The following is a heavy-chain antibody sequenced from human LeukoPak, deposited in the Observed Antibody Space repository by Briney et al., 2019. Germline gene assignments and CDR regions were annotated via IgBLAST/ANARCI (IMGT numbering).Heavy chain of an antibody. CDR2: IKGDGRVR. CDR1: GFTFSNYW. V-gene: IGHV3-7*03. D-gene: IGHD2-15*01. J-gene: IGHJ4*02. CDR3: ARGNLVVVTIDY. Sequence: GGSLRLSCAASGFTFSNYWMTWVRQAPGKGLEWVANIKGDGRVRNYVDSLKDRFTISRDNDKKLLYLQMNSLRAEDTAIYYCARGNLVVVTIDYWGQGTLVTVSS.